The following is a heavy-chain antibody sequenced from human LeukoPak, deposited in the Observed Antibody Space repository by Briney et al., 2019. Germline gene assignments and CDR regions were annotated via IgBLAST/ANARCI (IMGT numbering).Heavy chain of an antibody. Sequence: ASVKVSCKASGYTFTSYDISWVRQATGQGLEWMGWMNPNSGNTGYSQKFQVRVTMTKNTSISKAYLELSSLRSEDTAVYYCARDYALRPYYYDSSGYPIGLDYWGQGTLVTVSS. CDR2: MNPNSGNT. J-gene: IGHJ4*02. D-gene: IGHD3-22*01. CDR1: GYTFTSYD. CDR3: ARDYALRPYYYDSSGYPIGLDY. V-gene: IGHV1-8*01.